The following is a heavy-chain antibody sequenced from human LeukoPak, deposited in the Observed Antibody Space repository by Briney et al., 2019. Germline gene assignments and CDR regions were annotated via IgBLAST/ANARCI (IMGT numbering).Heavy chain of an antibody. V-gene: IGHV3-23*01. CDR1: GFTFSSYE. CDR2: ISSSGST. Sequence: GGSLRLSCAASGFTFSSYEMNWVRQAPGKGLEWVSYISSSGSTYYADSVKGRFTISRDNSKNTLYLQMNSLRAEDTAVYYCAKGNYYMDVWGKGTTVTVSS. CDR3: AKGNYYMDV. J-gene: IGHJ6*03.